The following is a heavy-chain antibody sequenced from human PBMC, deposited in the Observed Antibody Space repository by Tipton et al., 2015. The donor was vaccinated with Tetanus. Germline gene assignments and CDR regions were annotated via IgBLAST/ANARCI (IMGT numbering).Heavy chain of an antibody. CDR1: GGSIRSGDYS. CDR2: IYFNGTT. J-gene: IGHJ4*02. CDR3: TRDAGDSGH. Sequence: TLSLTCAVSGGSIRSGDYSWNWIRQPPGKGLEWIGYIYFNGTTKYNPSLESRVTISVDTSKKQFSLNLTSVTAADTAVYYCTRDAGDSGHWGQGTLVTVS. D-gene: IGHD2-21*02. V-gene: IGHV4-61*08.